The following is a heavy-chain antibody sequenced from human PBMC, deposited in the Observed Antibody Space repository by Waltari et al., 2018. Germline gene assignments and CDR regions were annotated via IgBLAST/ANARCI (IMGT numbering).Heavy chain of an antibody. CDR1: GYTFTGYY. D-gene: IGHD3-3*01. V-gene: IGHV1-2*06. CDR2: INPNRGGT. J-gene: IGHJ3*02. CDR3: ASGDFWSGYDAFDI. Sequence: QVQLVQSGAEVKKPGASVKVSCKASGYTFTGYYMHWVRQAPGQGLEWMGRINPNRGGTNYAQKFQGRVTMTRDTSISTAYMELSRLRSDDTAVYYCASGDFWSGYDAFDIWGQGTMVTVSS.